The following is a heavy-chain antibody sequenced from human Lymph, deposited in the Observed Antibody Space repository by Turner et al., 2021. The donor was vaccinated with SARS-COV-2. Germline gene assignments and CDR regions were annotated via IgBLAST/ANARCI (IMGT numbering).Heavy chain of an antibody. V-gene: IGHV3-66*01. CDR2: VYAGGST. J-gene: IGHJ3*02. Sequence: EVQLVESGGGLVEPGGSLSLSCAASGITVSSNYMSWVRQAPGEGLEWVSVVYAGGSTFYADSVKGRFTISRDKSKNTLYLQMNRLRAEDTAVYYCARDFREGAFDIWGQGTMVTISS. CDR1: GITVSSNY. CDR3: ARDFREGAFDI. D-gene: IGHD3-10*01.